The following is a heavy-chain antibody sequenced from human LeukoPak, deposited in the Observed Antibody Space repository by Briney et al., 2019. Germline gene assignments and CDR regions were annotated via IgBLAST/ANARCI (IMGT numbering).Heavy chain of an antibody. CDR2: ISNDGNNE. D-gene: IGHD2-21*02. V-gene: IGHV3-30*04. CDR1: GFTFSSYS. CDR3: ARVVVTLAGFDY. J-gene: IGHJ4*02. Sequence: PGRSLRLSCAASGFTFSSYSMHWVRQAPGKGLEWVAVISNDGNNEGYADSVKGRFTISRDNSKNTLYMQMNSLRVEDTAVYYCARVVVTLAGFDYWGQGTLVTVSS.